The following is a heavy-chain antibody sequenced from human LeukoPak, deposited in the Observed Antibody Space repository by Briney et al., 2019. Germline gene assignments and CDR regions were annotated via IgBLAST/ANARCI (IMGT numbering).Heavy chain of an antibody. D-gene: IGHD3-16*01. CDR2: IYYSGST. Sequence: SETLSLTCTVFGGSISSSSYYCGWIRQPPGKGLEWIGIIYYSGSTYYNPSLKSRVTISINTSKNQFSLKLSSVTAADTAVYYCARLIRSDFDYWGQGTLVTVSS. CDR1: GGSISSSSYY. V-gene: IGHV4-39*01. J-gene: IGHJ4*02. CDR3: ARLIRSDFDY.